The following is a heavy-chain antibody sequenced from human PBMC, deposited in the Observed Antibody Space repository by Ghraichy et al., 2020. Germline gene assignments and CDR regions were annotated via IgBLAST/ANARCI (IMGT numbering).Heavy chain of an antibody. CDR3: ARDLEITNWFSDAFDL. CDR1: GFSLSDYE. V-gene: IGHV3-48*03. CDR2: ISRSGSTI. D-gene: IGHD7-27*01. J-gene: IGHJ3*01. Sequence: GGSLRLSCAASGFSLSDYEIVWVRQTPGKGLEWISYISRSGSTIMYSDSVKGRFSISRDHGKNSLFLQMNSLRAEDTALYYCARDLEITNWFSDAFDLWGQATQVTVSS.